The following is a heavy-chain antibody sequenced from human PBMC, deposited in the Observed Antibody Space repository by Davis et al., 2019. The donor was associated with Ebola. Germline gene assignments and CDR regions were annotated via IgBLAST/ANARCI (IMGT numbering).Heavy chain of an antibody. J-gene: IGHJ6*02. D-gene: IGHD3-22*01. CDR1: GYTFTSYG. Sequence: ASVKVSCKASGYTFTSYGISWVRQAPGQGLEWMGWISAYNGNTNYAQKLQGRVTMTTDTSTSTAYMELRSLRSDDTAVYYCARVDYYDSSGMSLPYYYYGMDVWGQGTTVTVSS. CDR2: ISAYNGNT. CDR3: ARVDYYDSSGMSLPYYYYGMDV. V-gene: IGHV1-18*01.